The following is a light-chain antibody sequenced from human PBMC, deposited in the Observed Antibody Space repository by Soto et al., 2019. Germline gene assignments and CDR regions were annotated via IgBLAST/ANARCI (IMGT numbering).Light chain of an antibody. CDR2: GAS. CDR1: QSIHIN. J-gene: IGKJ1*01. V-gene: IGKV3-15*01. CDR3: QQSDNWPIP. Sequence: IVLTQSAGTLSLSPGESATLSCRASQSIHINLAWYQPKPGQAPRILIYGASTRATGLPARFSGRVSGTEFTLIISSLQSEESAVDDGQQSDNWPIPFGQGTKV.